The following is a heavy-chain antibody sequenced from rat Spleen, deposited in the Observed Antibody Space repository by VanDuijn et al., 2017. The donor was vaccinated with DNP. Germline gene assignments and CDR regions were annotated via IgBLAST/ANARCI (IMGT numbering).Heavy chain of an antibody. CDR3: AKDAFDY. Sequence: EVQLVETGGGLVQPGRSLKLSCVASGFTFSSYWMYWIRQAPGKGLEWVASIGSGGVNTYYRDSVKGRFTISRDNAKSVLYLQMESLRSEDTATYYCAKDAFDYWGQGVMVTVSS. CDR1: GFTFSSYW. CDR2: IGSGGVNT. V-gene: IGHV5-58*01. J-gene: IGHJ2*01.